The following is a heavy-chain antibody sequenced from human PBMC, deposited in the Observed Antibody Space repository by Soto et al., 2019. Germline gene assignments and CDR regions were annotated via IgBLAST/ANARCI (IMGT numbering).Heavy chain of an antibody. J-gene: IGHJ4*02. CDR2: ISSSSSYI. V-gene: IGHV3-21*01. CDR3: ARDCSGGSCYDY. CDR1: GFTFSSYS. Sequence: GGSLRLSCAASGFTFSSYSMNWVRQAPGKGLEWVSSISSSSSYIYYADSVKGRFTISRDNAKNSLYLQMNSLRAEYTAVYYCARDCSGGSCYDYWGQGTLVTVSS. D-gene: IGHD2-15*01.